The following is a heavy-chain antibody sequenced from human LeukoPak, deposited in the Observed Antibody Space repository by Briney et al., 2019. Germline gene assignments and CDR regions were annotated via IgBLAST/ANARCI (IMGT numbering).Heavy chain of an antibody. D-gene: IGHD4-11*01. CDR1: GGSISSSSYY. Sequence: SETLSLTCTVSGGSISSSSYYWGWIRQPPGKGLEWIGSTYYSGSTYYNPSLKSRVTISVDTSKNQFSLKLSPVTAADTAVYYCARDYSNQRGFDYWGQGTLVTVSS. V-gene: IGHV4-39*02. J-gene: IGHJ4*02. CDR2: TYYSGST. CDR3: ARDYSNQRGFDY.